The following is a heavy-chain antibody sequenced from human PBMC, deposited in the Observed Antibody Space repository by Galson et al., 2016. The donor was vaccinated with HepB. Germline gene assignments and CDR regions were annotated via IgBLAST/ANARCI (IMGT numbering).Heavy chain of an antibody. Sequence: QSGAEVKKPGESPRISCGGYGHSFSNYWISWVRQMPGKGLEWMGMIDPSDSYTEYNPSFQGHVTLSADSSISTVYLQWSSLKAADTAVYYCARHWNYGNWFDPWGQGTLVTVSS. D-gene: IGHD1-1*01. J-gene: IGHJ5*02. CDR1: GHSFSNYW. V-gene: IGHV5-10-1*01. CDR2: IDPSDSYT. CDR3: ARHWNYGNWFDP.